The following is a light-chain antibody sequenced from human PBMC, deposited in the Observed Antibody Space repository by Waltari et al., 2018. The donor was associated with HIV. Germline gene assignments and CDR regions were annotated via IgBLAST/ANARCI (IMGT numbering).Light chain of an antibody. V-gene: IGLV2-18*01. J-gene: IGLJ2*01. CDR1: RGDVPTYNR. CDR3: ALYTTRNII. CDR2: EVY. Sequence: QSALTQTPSVSGFPGKSVPISCTGFRGDVPTYNRLPWYQQPPNTAPQLILYEVYRRPAGVPNRFSGSQAGDMSSLNVAGLQTEDEADYYCALYTTRNIIFGGGTNLVVL.